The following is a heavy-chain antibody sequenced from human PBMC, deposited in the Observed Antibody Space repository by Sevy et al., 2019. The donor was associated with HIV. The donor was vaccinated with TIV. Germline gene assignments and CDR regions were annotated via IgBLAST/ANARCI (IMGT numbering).Heavy chain of an antibody. Sequence: GGSLRLSCGASGFDFREYAMHWVRQAPGKGLEWVAAVSSDGTNTYYVDSMKGRFTISGNSSQNTLFLHMNGLRVEDTAVYYCAKVGRQLCSYFDFCGQGTLVTVSS. D-gene: IGHD6-6*01. V-gene: IGHV3-30*18. CDR2: VSSDGTNT. CDR3: AKVGRQLCSYFDF. CDR1: GFDFREYA. J-gene: IGHJ4*02.